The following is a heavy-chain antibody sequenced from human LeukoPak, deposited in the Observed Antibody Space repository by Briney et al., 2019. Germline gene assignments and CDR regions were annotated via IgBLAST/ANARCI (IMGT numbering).Heavy chain of an antibody. J-gene: IGHJ5*02. D-gene: IGHD2-8*01. CDR2: ISASGGET. V-gene: IGHV3-23*01. CDR1: GFTFSTYA. CDR3: ANDNVS. Sequence: PGGSLRLSCAASGFTFSTYAMSWVRQAPGKGLEWVSFISASGGETYYADSVRGRFTISRDNSKNTPFLQMNSLRAEDTAVYYCANDNVSWGQGTLVTVSS.